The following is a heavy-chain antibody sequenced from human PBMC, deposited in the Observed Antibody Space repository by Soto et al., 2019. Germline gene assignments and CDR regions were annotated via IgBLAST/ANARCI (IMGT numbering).Heavy chain of an antibody. CDR2: ISNDGSDT. Sequence: GGSLRLSCAASGFTFRNHWMHWVRPAPGEGPGWGSRISNDGSDTTYADSVKGRFTISRDNAKNTVYLQMNSLRAEDTAVYHCVRDRPHIWFDPWGQGTPVTVPS. J-gene: IGHJ5*02. CDR1: GFTFRNHW. V-gene: IGHV3-74*03. CDR3: VRDRPHIWFDP.